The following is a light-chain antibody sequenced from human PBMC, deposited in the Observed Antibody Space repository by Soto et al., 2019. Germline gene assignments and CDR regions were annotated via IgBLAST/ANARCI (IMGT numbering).Light chain of an antibody. CDR2: DAS. Sequence: EIVLTQSPGTLSLSPGERATLSCRASQSVSGSYLAWYQQKPGQAPRLLSYDASSRATGIPDRFSGSGSGTDFPLTISRLEPEDFAVYYCQQYANSPRTFGQGTKVEIK. V-gene: IGKV3-20*01. CDR1: QSVSGSY. J-gene: IGKJ1*01. CDR3: QQYANSPRT.